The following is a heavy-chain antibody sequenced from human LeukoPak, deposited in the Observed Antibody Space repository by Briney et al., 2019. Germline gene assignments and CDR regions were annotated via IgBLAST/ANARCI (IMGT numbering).Heavy chain of an antibody. Sequence: PSETLSLTCTVSGDSMSSYYWSWIRQPPGKRLEWIGYIYSSGSTNYNPSLKSRVTMSVDTSKSQFSLKVSSVTAAETAVYFCASQAGLAAPYFDYWGQGALVTVSS. J-gene: IGHJ4*02. D-gene: IGHD6-13*01. CDR3: ASQAGLAAPYFDY. CDR2: IYSSGST. V-gene: IGHV4-59*01. CDR1: GDSMSSYY.